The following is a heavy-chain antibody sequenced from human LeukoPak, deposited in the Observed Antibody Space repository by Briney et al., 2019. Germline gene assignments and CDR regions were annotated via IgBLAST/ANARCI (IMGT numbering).Heavy chain of an antibody. Sequence: GGSLRLSCAASGFTFSSYGMHWVRQAPGKGLEWVAFIRNDGSNKYYADSVKGRFTISRDNAKNSLYLQMNSLRAEDTAVYYCARDYNYGDNSVFDYWGQGTLVTVSS. CDR3: ARDYNYGDNSVFDY. D-gene: IGHD4-23*01. CDR2: IRNDGSNK. V-gene: IGHV3-30*02. CDR1: GFTFSSYG. J-gene: IGHJ4*02.